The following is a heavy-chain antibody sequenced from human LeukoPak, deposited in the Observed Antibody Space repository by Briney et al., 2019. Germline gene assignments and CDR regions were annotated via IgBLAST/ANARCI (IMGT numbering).Heavy chain of an antibody. V-gene: IGHV3-49*04. J-gene: IGHJ4*02. CDR2: IRSKAYGGTT. CDR3: TRRVDYFDY. CDR1: GFPFGAYT. Sequence: PGGSLRLSCTSSGFPFGAYTMNWVRQAPGKGLEWVGFIRSKAYGGTTEYAASVKGRFTISRDDPKSIAYLQMNSLKTEDTAVYYCTRRVDYFDYWGQGTLVTVSS.